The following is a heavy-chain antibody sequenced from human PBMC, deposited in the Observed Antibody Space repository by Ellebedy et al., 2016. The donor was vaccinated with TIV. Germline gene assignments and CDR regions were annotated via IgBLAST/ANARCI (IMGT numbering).Heavy chain of an antibody. CDR1: GFNFSNFA. D-gene: IGHD6-19*01. V-gene: IGHV3-30-3*01. J-gene: IGHJ4*02. CDR3: ARDRGTGGWGLFDY. Sequence: LSLTCAASGFNFSNFAMFWVRQAPGKGLEWVAFISYDGSNDSVKGRFTISRDNSKNTLFLQKNSETTEDTAVYYCARDRGTGGWGLFDYWGRGTLVTVSS. CDR2: ISYDGSN.